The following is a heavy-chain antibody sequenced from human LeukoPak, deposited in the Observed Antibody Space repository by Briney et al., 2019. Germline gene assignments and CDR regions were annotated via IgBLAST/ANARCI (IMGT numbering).Heavy chain of an antibody. CDR1: GYTFTSYG. V-gene: IGHV1-18*01. CDR2: ISAYNGNT. J-gene: IGHJ3*01. CDR3: ARGFAAMGTHAFDL. D-gene: IGHD5-18*01. Sequence: ASVKVSCKASGYTFTSYGISWVRQAPGQGLEWMGWISAYNGNTNYAQKLQGRVTMTTDTSTSTAYMELRSLRSEDTAVYYCARGFAAMGTHAFDLWGQGTMVTVSS.